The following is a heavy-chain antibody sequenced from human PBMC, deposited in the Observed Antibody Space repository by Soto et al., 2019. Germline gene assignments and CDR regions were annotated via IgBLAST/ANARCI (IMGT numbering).Heavy chain of an antibody. Sequence: EVQLVESGGGLVQPGGSLRLSCAASGFTFNTYAMNWVRQAPGKGLEWVSSIITSSAYIYYADSLRGRITISRDNAKNPLFRHINSLEPENTAEYYWVRAGIARLLRHNWFDRWGQRTLVTVSS. J-gene: IGHJ5*02. V-gene: IGHV3-21*01. CDR1: GFTFNTYA. CDR2: IITSSAYI. D-gene: IGHD2-21*01. CDR3: VRAGIARLLRHNWFDR.